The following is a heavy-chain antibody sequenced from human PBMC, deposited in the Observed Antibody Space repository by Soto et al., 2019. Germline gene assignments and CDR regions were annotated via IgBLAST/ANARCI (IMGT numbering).Heavy chain of an antibody. Sequence: QMQLVQSGPEVKKPGTSVKVSCKASGFTFTSSAMQWVRQARGQRLEWIGWIVVGSGNTNYAQQFQERVTITRDMSTSTAYMELSSLRSEDTAVYYCAAHSSGWYGGYYYYYGMDVWGQGTTVTVSS. J-gene: IGHJ6*02. CDR3: AAHSSGWYGGYYYYYGMDV. V-gene: IGHV1-58*02. CDR2: IVVGSGNT. D-gene: IGHD6-19*01. CDR1: GFTFTSSA.